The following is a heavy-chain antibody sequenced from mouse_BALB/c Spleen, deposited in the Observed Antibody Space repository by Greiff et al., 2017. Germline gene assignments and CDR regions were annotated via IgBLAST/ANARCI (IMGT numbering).Heavy chain of an antibody. CDR1: GYTFTSYW. CDR2: INPSNGRT. Sequence: QVQLQQPGAELVKPGASVKLSCKASGYTFTSYWMHWVKQRPGQGLEWIGEINPSNGRTNYNEKFKSKATLTVDKSSSTAYMQLSSLTSEDSAVYYCARRGGYYDYVYAMDYWGQGTSVTVSS. D-gene: IGHD2-4*01. CDR3: ARRGGYYDYVYAMDY. J-gene: IGHJ4*01. V-gene: IGHV1S81*02.